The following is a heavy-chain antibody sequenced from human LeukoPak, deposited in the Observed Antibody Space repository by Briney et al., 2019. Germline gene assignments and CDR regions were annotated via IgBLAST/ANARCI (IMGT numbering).Heavy chain of an antibody. Sequence: SVKVSCKASGYTFTSYGISWVRQAPGQGLEWMGGIIPIFGTANYAQKFQGRVTITADKSTSTAYMELSSLRSEDTAVYYCAGDRVRFRKGGYYYYYMDVWGKGTTVTVSS. V-gene: IGHV1-69*06. CDR2: IIPIFGTA. CDR1: GYTFTSYG. CDR3: AGDRVRFRKGGYYYYYMDV. D-gene: IGHD4-17*01. J-gene: IGHJ6*03.